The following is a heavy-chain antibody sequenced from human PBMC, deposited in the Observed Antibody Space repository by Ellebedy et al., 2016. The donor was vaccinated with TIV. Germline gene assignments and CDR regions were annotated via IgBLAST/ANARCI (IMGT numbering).Heavy chain of an antibody. Sequence: PGGSLRLSCAASGFTFSNFWMTWVRQAPGKGLEWVATIKEDGSEKWHVDSVKGRFTISRDNAQNSLFLQMNSLRGEDTAVYYCARDSDWSWGLGTRVTVSS. V-gene: IGHV3-7*01. CDR2: IKEDGSEK. CDR3: ARDSDWS. J-gene: IGHJ5*02. CDR1: GFTFSNFW. D-gene: IGHD3-9*01.